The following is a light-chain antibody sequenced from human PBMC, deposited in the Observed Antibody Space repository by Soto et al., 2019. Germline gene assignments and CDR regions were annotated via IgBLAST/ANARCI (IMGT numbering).Light chain of an antibody. CDR1: QTISSW. CDR3: QQYNSYSGT. J-gene: IGKJ1*01. V-gene: IGKV1-5*03. Sequence: EIQMTQSPSTLSGSVGDRVTITCLASQTISSWLAWYQQKPGKAPKLLIYKASTLKSGVPSRFSGSGSGTEFTLTISSLQPDDFAIYYCQQYNSYSGTFGQGTKVDIK. CDR2: KAS.